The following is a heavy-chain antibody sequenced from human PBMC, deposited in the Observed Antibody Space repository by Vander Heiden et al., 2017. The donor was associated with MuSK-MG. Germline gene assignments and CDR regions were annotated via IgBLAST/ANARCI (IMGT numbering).Heavy chain of an antibody. CDR1: AFSPSTRGMR. D-gene: IGHD6-19*01. CDR2: IDWDDDT. V-gene: IGHV2-70*04. CDR3: ARGQSSGWEFDC. Sequence: QVPLKESGPALLKPTQTLTLTCTFSAFSPSTRGMRVNWIRQPPGKALEWLARIDWDDDTFYSTSLRTRLTISRDTSKNQEVLRMTNMDPVDTATYYCARGQSSGWEFDCWGQGTLVTVSS. J-gene: IGHJ4*02.